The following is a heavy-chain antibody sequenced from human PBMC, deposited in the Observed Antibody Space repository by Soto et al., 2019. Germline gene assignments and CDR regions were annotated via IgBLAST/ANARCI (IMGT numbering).Heavy chain of an antibody. V-gene: IGHV1-69*01. CDR1: GGTFNNYP. CDR2: SIPIFGTA. D-gene: IGHD5-12*01. CDR3: ARGRGYSGDDHYYYFDMDV. J-gene: IGHJ6*02. Sequence: QVQLVQSGAEVKKPGSSVKVSCKASGGTFNNYPITWVRQAPGEGLEWMGGSIPIFGTAIYAQKFQGRVTISVDESTSTAYMERSSLRSEDTVVYYCARGRGYSGDDHYYYFDMDVWGQGTTVNVSS.